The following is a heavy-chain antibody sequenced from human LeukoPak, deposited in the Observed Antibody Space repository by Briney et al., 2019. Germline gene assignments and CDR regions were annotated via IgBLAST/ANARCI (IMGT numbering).Heavy chain of an antibody. J-gene: IGHJ5*02. CDR2: IYHSGST. V-gene: IGHV4-30-2*01. CDR1: GGSISSGGYS. Sequence: SETLSLTCAVSGGSISSGGYSWSWIRQPPGKGLEWIGYIYHSGSTYYNPSLKSRVTISVDRSKNQFSLKLSSVTAADTAVYYCARGIVVPAATNWFDPWGQGTLVTVSS. D-gene: IGHD2-2*01. CDR3: ARGIVVPAATNWFDP.